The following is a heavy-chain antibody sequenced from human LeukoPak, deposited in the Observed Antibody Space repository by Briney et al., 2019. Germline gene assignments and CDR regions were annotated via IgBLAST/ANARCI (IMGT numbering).Heavy chain of an antibody. J-gene: IGHJ6*03. Sequence: GGSLRLSCAASGFTFSSYSMNWVRQAPGKGLEWVSSISSSSSYIYYADSVKGRFTISRDNTKNSLYLQMNSLRAEDTAVYYCARDPPLVSGPVYYYYYMDVWGKGTTVTVSS. CDR1: GFTFSSYS. V-gene: IGHV3-21*01. D-gene: IGHD5/OR15-5a*01. CDR3: ARDPPLVSGPVYYYYYMDV. CDR2: ISSSSSYI.